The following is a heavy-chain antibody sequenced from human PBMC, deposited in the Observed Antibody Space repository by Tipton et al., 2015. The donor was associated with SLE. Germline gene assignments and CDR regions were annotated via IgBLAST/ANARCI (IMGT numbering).Heavy chain of an antibody. CDR2: IYYSGST. Sequence: TLSLTCTVSGYSISSYYWSWIRQPPGKGLEWIGYIYYSGSTNYNPSLKSRVTISVDTSKNQFSLKLSSVTAADTAVYYCARRLTRYSGYDYFDYWGQGTLATVSS. CDR1: GYSISSYY. D-gene: IGHD5-12*01. V-gene: IGHV4-59*08. CDR3: ARRLTRYSGYDYFDY. J-gene: IGHJ4*02.